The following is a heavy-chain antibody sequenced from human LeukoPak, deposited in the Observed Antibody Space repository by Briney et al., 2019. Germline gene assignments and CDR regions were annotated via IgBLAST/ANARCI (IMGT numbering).Heavy chain of an antibody. CDR2: INHSGST. J-gene: IGHJ4*02. CDR1: GGSFSGYY. CDR3: ARGRLPHYYDSSSSFDY. Sequence: SETLSLTCAVYGGSFSGYYWSWIRQPPVRGLEWIGEINHSGSTNYNPSLKSRVTISVDTSKNQFSLKLSPVTAADTAVYYCARGRLPHYYDSSSSFDYWGQGTLVTVSS. V-gene: IGHV4-34*01. D-gene: IGHD3-22*01.